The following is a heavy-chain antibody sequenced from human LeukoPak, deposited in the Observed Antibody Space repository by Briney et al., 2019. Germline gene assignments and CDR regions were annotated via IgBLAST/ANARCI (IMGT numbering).Heavy chain of an antibody. CDR2: ATGGGDGT. D-gene: IGHD2-8*01. V-gene: IGHV3-23*01. J-gene: IGHJ4*01. CDR3: GSDPNGDYVGALGY. CDR1: GFSISSYA. Sequence: GGSLRLSCAASGFSISSYALAWVRQTPGKGLEWVSAATGGGDGTHYVDSVKGRFTISRDNSKNTIYLQMNSLGVEDTAIYFCGSDPNGDYVGALGYWGRGTLVTVSS.